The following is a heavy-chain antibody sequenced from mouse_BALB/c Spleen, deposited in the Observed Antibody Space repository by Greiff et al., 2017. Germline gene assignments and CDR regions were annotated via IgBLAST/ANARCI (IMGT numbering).Heavy chain of an antibody. V-gene: IGHV1S135*01. Sequence: EVQGVESGPELVKPGASVKVSCKASGYSFPDYNMYWVKQSHGKSLEWIGYIDPYNGGTSYNQKFKGKATWTVDKSSSTAFMHLNSLTSEDSAVYYCARGGLLRDDAMDYWGQGTSVTVSS. CDR2: IDPYNGGT. J-gene: IGHJ4*01. CDR1: GYSFPDYN. D-gene: IGHD1-1*01. CDR3: ARGGLLRDDAMDY.